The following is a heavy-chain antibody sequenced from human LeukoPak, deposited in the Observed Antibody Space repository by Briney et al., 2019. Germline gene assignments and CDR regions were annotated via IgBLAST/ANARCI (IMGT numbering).Heavy chain of an antibody. Sequence: GGSLRLSCAASGFTFSSYAMSWVRQAPGKGLEWVSAISGSGGSTYYADSVKGRFTISRDNSKNTLYLQINSLRAEDTAVYYCARIFGYSSIYYFDYWGQGTLVTVSS. CDR2: ISGSGGST. CDR1: GFTFSSYA. V-gene: IGHV3-23*01. J-gene: IGHJ4*02. CDR3: ARIFGYSSIYYFDY. D-gene: IGHD6-19*01.